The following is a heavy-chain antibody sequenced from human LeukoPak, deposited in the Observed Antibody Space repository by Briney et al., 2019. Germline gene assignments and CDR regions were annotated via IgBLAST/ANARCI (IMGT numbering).Heavy chain of an antibody. J-gene: IGHJ4*02. CDR2: ITNDGSST. D-gene: IGHD3/OR15-3a*01. CDR1: GLTFSSHW. CDR3: ARGLEDFRTILPPDY. V-gene: IGHV3-74*01. Sequence: GGSLRLSCAASGLTFSSHWMHWVRQAPGKGLVWVSRITNDGSSTTYADSVKGRFTISRDNAKNSLYLQMNSLRAEDTAVYYCARGLEDFRTILPPDYWGQGTLVTVSS.